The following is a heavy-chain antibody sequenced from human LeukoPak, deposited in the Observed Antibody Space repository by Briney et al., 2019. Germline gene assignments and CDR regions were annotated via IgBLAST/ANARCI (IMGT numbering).Heavy chain of an antibody. J-gene: IGHJ4*02. D-gene: IGHD3-10*01. CDR3: ARDLVTNYFDY. Sequence: GGSLRLSCAASGFTVSSNCMSWVRQAPGKGLEWVSVIYSGGSTYYADSVKGRFTISRDNSKNTLYLQMNSLRAEDTAVYYCARDLVTNYFDYWGQGTLVTVSS. CDR2: IYSGGST. CDR1: GFTVSSNC. V-gene: IGHV3-53*01.